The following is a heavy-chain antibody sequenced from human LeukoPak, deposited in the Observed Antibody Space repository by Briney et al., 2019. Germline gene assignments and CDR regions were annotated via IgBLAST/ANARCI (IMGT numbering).Heavy chain of an antibody. V-gene: IGHV4-39*01. D-gene: IGHD5-18*01. CDR3: ARSGIQLWPAYGPPSYYFDY. J-gene: IGHJ4*02. CDR2: IYYSGSA. CDR1: GGSISSSTYY. Sequence: SETLSLTCTVSGGSISSSTYYWGWIRQPPEKGLEWIGNIYYSGSAYYNPSLKSRLTISVDTSKNQFSLKLSSVTAADTAVYYCARSGIQLWPAYGPPSYYFDYWGQGTLVTVSS.